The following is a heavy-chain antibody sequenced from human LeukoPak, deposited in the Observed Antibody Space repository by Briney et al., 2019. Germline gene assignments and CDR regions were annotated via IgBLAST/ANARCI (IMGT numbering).Heavy chain of an antibody. CDR2: IYYSGST. CDR3: ASISSSSPFFDY. Sequence: SETLSLTCTVSGGSISSSSSYWGWIRQPPGKGLEWIGSIYYSGSTYYNPSLKSRVTISVDTSKNQFSLKLSSVTAADTAVYYCASISSSSPFFDYWGQGTLVTVSS. CDR1: GGSISSSSSY. V-gene: IGHV4-39*07. J-gene: IGHJ4*02. D-gene: IGHD6-6*01.